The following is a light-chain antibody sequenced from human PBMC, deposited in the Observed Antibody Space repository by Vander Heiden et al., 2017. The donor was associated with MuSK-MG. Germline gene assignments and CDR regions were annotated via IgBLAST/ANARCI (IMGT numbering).Light chain of an antibody. CDR2: GNS. J-gene: IGLJ3*02. CDR3: QSYDSSLSGYV. CDR1: SPNIGAGYD. V-gene: IGLV1-40*01. Sequence: QPVLTQPPPVSGAPGQRVTISCTGGSPNIGAGYDVHWYQQLPGTAPNLLIYGNSNRPSGVPDRFSGSKSGTSASLAITGLQAEDEADYYCQSYDSSLSGYVFGGGTKLTVL.